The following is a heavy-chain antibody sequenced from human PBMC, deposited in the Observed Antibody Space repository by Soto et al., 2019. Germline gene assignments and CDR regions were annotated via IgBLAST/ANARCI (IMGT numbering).Heavy chain of an antibody. V-gene: IGHV1-69*13. J-gene: IGHJ6*02. CDR3: ARVRYDSSGYYYRYYYYYGMDV. CDR1: GGTFSSYA. CDR2: IIPIFGTA. D-gene: IGHD3-22*01. Sequence: ASVKVSCKASGGTFSSYAISWVRQAPGQGLEWMGGIIPIFGTANYAQRFQGRVTITADESTSTAYMELSSLRSEDTAVYYCARVRYDSSGYYYRYYYYYGMDVWG.